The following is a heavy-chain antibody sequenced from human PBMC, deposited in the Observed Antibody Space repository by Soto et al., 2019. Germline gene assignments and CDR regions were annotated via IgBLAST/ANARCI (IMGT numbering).Heavy chain of an antibody. CDR1: GFTFSSYW. CDR2: INSDGSST. V-gene: IGHV3-74*01. J-gene: IGHJ4*02. D-gene: IGHD3-22*01. Sequence: GGSLRLSCAASGFTFSSYWMHWVRQAPGKGLVWVSRINSDGSSTSYADSVKGRFTISRDNSKNTLYLQMNSLRAEDTAVYYCAKTEYYYDSSGYYYYFDYWGQGTLVTVSS. CDR3: AKTEYYYDSSGYYYYFDY.